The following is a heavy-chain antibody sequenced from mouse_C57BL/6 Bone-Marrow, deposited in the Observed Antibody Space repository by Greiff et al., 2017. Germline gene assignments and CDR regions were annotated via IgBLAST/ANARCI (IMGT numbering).Heavy chain of an antibody. Sequence: VQLQQPGTELVKPGASVKLSCKASGYTFTSYWMHWVKQRPGQGLEWIGNINPSNGGTNYNEKFKSKATLTVDKSSSTAYMQLSSLTSEDSAVYYCARDTTVVAYYFDYWGQGTTLTVSS. V-gene: IGHV1-53*01. CDR3: ARDTTVVAYYFDY. CDR2: INPSNGGT. D-gene: IGHD1-1*01. J-gene: IGHJ2*01. CDR1: GYTFTSYW.